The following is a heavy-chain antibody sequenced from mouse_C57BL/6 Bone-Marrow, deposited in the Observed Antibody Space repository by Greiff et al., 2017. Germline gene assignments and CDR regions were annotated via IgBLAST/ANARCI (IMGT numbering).Heavy chain of an antibody. V-gene: IGHV1-61*01. CDR2: IYPSDSDT. J-gene: IGHJ4*01. CDR3: AREDYYSNYYAMDY. CDR1: GYTFTSYW. D-gene: IGHD2-5*01. Sequence: QVQLQQPGAELVRPGSSVKLSCKASGYTFTSYWMDWVKQRPGQGLEWIGNIYPSDSDTHYNQKFKDKATVTVDKSSSTAYMQLSSLTSEDSAVYYSAREDYYSNYYAMDYWGQGTSVTVSS.